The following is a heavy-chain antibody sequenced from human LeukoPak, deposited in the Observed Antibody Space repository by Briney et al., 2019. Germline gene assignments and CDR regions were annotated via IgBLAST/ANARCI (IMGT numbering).Heavy chain of an antibody. CDR3: AKVAWFGEYRR. V-gene: IGHV3-23*01. D-gene: IGHD3-10*01. CDR1: GFTFSSYA. J-gene: IGHJ4*02. Sequence: GGSLRPSCAASGFTFSSYAMSWVRQAPGKGLEWVSAISGSGGSTYYADSVKGRFTIFRDNSKNTLYLQMNSLRAEDTAVYYCAKVAWFGEYRRWGQGTLVTVSS. CDR2: ISGSGGST.